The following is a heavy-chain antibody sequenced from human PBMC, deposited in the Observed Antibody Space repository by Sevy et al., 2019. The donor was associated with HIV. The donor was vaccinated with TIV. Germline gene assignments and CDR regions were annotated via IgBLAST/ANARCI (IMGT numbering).Heavy chain of an antibody. CDR3: AKLPDYASSFDY. Sequence: GGSLRLSCAVSGFNFNIFAMNWVRQSPGKGLEWVSSISASGSPTFYADSVEGRFTISRDNSKKTLYLQMNSLRAEDTAVYYCAKLPDYASSFDYWGQGAVVTVSS. V-gene: IGHV3-23*01. J-gene: IGHJ4*02. CDR1: GFNFNIFA. D-gene: IGHD2-2*01. CDR2: ISASGSPT.